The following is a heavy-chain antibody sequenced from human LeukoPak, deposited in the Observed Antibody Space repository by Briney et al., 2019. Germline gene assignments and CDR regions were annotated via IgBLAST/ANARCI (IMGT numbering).Heavy chain of an antibody. CDR2: INPNSGAT. V-gene: IGHV1-2*02. J-gene: IGHJ4*02. Sequence: ASVKVSCKASGYTFTSYGISWVRQAPGQGLEWMGWINPNSGATNSAQKFQGRVTMTRDTSISTVYMELSRLRSDDTAVFYCARVDGYWGQGTLVTVSS. CDR1: GYTFTSYG. CDR3: ARVDGY.